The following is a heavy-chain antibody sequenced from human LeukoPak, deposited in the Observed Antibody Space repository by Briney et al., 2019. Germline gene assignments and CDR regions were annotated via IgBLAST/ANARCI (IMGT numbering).Heavy chain of an antibody. CDR1: GHTFTSYD. J-gene: IGHJ6*02. V-gene: IGHV1-18*01. D-gene: IGHD3-10*01. CDR2: IGTYKGNT. Sequence: ASVKVSCKASGHTFTSYDISWVRQAPGQGLEWMGWIGTYKGNTNYARNLRGRVTLTTDTSTSTAYMELRSLRSDDTAVYYCVRGSSSTYYGMDVWGQGTTVTVSS. CDR3: VRGSSSTYYGMDV.